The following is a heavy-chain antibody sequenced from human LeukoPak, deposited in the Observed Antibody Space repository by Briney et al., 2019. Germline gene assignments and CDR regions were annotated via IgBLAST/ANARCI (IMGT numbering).Heavy chain of an antibody. CDR3: TRAYCGGDCYFQH. J-gene: IGHJ1*01. CDR1: GFSIGDYA. Sequence: PGGSLRLSCTASGFSIGDYAMSWVRQAPGKGLEWVVFIRSKAYGGTTEYAASVKGRFTISRDDSKSIAHLQMNSLKTEDTAVYYCTRAYCGGDCYFQHWGQGTLVTVSS. CDR2: IRSKAYGGTT. V-gene: IGHV3-49*04. D-gene: IGHD2-21*02.